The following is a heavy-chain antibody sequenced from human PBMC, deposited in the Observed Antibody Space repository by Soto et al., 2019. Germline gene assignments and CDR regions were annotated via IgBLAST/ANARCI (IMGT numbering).Heavy chain of an antibody. CDR1: GGSFSGYY. J-gene: IGHJ6*02. Sequence: PSETLSLTCAVYGGSFSGYYWSWIRQPPGKGLEWIGEINHSGSTNYNPSLKSRVTISVDTSKNQFSLKLSSVTAADTAVYYCARGTVFWSGYYYYGMDVWGQGTTVTVSS. V-gene: IGHV4-34*01. CDR2: INHSGST. D-gene: IGHD3-3*01. CDR3: ARGTVFWSGYYYYGMDV.